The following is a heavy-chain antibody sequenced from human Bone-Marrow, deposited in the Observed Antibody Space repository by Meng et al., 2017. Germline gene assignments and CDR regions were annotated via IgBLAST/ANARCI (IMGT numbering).Heavy chain of an antibody. D-gene: IGHD6-13*01. J-gene: IGHJ4*02. CDR1: GYNFPDYY. Sequence: ASVKVSCKPSGYNFPDYYIHWVRRAPGQGLEWMGRINPKSGDTHYAQKFQARVTMTGDTSISTAYMELSSLRSEDTAVYYCARGIAAAGTSDYWGQGTLVTVSS. CDR3: ARGIAAAGTSDY. CDR2: INPKSGDT. V-gene: IGHV1-2*06.